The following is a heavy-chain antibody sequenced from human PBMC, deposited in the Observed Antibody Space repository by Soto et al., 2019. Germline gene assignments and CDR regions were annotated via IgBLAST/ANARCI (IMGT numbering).Heavy chain of an antibody. V-gene: IGHV1-3*04. Sequence: ASVKVSCKASGYTFTTYAMHWVRQAPGQRLEWMGWINTGNGNTEYLQKFQGGVTITRDTSASTVYMELSSLRSEDTAVHYCAIKTVVDGSEIWGQGTMVTVSS. CDR2: INTGNGNT. CDR1: GYTFTTYA. CDR3: AIKTVVDGSEI. J-gene: IGHJ3*02. D-gene: IGHD2-15*01.